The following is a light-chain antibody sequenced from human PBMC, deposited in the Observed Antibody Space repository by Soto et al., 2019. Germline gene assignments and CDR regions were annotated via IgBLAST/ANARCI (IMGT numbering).Light chain of an antibody. J-gene: IGKJ4*01. CDR1: QVISSW. CDR2: AAS. CDR3: QQADSFPT. V-gene: IGKV1D-12*01. Sequence: DIQMTQSPSSVSASVGDRVTIXXRASQVISSWLVWYQQKPGKAPKILIYAASSLQSGVPSRFSGSGSGTDFTLTISSLQPEDFATYYCQQADSFPTFGGGTKVDIK.